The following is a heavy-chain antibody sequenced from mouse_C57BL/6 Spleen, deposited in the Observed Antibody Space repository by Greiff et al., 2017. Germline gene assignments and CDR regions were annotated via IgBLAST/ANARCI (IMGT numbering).Heavy chain of an antibody. CDR2: INPSNGGT. J-gene: IGHJ3*01. D-gene: IGHD1-1*01. CDR3: ARSSFITTVVEGFAY. V-gene: IGHV1-53*01. Sequence: QVQLQQPGTELVKPGASVKLSCKASGYTFTSYWMHWVKQRPGQGLAWIGNINPSNGGTNYNEKFKSKATLTVDKSSSTAYMQLSSLTSEDSAVYYCARSSFITTVVEGFAYWGQGTLVTVSA. CDR1: GYTFTSYW.